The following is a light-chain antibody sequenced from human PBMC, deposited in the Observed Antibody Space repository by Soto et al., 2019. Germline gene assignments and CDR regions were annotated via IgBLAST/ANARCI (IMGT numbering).Light chain of an antibody. V-gene: IGLV2-23*01. CDR3: CSYAGSSTWV. CDR1: SSDVGSYNL. Sequence: QSALNQPASVSGSPGQSITISCTGTSSDVGSYNLVSWYQQHPGKATKLMIYEGNERPSGVSNRFSGSKSGNTASLTISGLQAEDEADYYCCSYAGSSTWVFGGGTKLTVL. CDR2: EGN. J-gene: IGLJ3*02.